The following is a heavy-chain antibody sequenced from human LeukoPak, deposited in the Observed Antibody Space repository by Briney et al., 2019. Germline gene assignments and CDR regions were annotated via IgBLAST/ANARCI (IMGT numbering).Heavy chain of an antibody. V-gene: IGHV4-59*01. J-gene: IGHJ4*02. CDR1: GGSISGYY. Sequence: SETLSLTCTVSGGSISGYYWSWIRQPPGKGLEWIGYIYYSGSTNYNPSLKSRITISVDTSRKQLSLKLSTVTAADTAIYYCARGGPSYYDSSGSDYWGQGTLVTASS. D-gene: IGHD3-22*01. CDR2: IYYSGST. CDR3: ARGGPSYYDSSGSDY.